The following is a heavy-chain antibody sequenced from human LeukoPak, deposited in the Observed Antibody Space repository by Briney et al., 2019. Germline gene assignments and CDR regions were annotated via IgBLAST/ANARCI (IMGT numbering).Heavy chain of an antibody. J-gene: IGHJ6*01. CDR3: AKDKADGSYYYDSSGYSHYYYGMDV. CDR1: GFTFDDYA. CDR2: ISWNSGSI. Sequence: PGGSLRLSCAASGFTFDDYAMHWVRQAPGKGLEWVSGISWNSGSIGYADSVKGRFTISRDNAKNSLYLQMNSLRAEDTALYYCAKDKADGSYYYDSSGYSHYYYGMDVWGRGTTVTVSS. V-gene: IGHV3-9*01. D-gene: IGHD3-22*01.